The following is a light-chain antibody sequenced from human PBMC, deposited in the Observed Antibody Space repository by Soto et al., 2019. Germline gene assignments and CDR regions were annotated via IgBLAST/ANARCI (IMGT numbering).Light chain of an antibody. CDR3: QHYGRPGT. J-gene: IGKJ1*01. CDR1: QSVASNY. CDR2: GAS. Sequence: ELVLTQSPGTLSLSPGERATLSCRASQSVASNYLAWYQQKLGQAPRLLIHGASSRATGIPDRFSGSGSGTDFTRTISRLEPEDFAVYYCQHYGRPGTFGQGTKVE. V-gene: IGKV3-20*01.